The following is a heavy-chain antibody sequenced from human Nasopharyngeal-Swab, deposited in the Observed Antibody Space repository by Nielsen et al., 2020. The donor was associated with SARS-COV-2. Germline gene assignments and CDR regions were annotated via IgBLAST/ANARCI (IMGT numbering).Heavy chain of an antibody. CDR3: VKGYYYDSSGYYSVAFDI. J-gene: IGHJ3*02. CDR2: ISSNGGST. CDR1: GFTFSSYA. D-gene: IGHD3-22*01. Sequence: GESLKISCSASGFTFSSYAMHWVRQAPGKGLEYVSAISSNGGSTYYADSVKGRFTISRDNSKNTLYLQMSSLRAEDTAVYYCVKGYYYDSSGYYSVAFDIWGQGTMVTVSS. V-gene: IGHV3-64D*06.